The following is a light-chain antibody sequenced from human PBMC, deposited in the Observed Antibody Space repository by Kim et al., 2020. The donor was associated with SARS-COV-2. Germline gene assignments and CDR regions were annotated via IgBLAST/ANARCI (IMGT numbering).Light chain of an antibody. J-gene: IGLJ3*02. V-gene: IGLV6-57*04. Sequence: NFMLTQPHSVSESPGKTVSISCTRNSGSIASKYVQWYQRRPGSAPTTLIYGDDQRPSGVPDRFSASIDTSSNSASLIISGLKTEDEADYYCQSYDNDNHGVFGGGTKLTVL. CDR3: QSYDNDNHGV. CDR2: GDD. CDR1: SGSIASKY.